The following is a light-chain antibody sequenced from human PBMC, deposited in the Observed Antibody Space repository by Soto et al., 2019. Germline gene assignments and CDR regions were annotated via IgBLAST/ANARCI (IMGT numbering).Light chain of an antibody. V-gene: IGKV3-15*01. Sequence: EIVMTQSPATLSVTPGARASLSCRASQSISRNLAWYQHHPGQAPRLLIYAASTRATGIPARFSGSGSGTDFTLTISSLQPEDFATYYCQHYNSYSEAFGQGTKVDIK. CDR2: AAS. CDR1: QSISRN. CDR3: QHYNSYSEA. J-gene: IGKJ1*01.